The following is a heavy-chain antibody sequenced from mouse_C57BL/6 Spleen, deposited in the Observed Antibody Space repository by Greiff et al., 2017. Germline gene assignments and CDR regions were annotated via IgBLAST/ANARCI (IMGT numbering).Heavy chain of an antibody. V-gene: IGHV1-54*01. CDR3: ARMGLWWGFAY. Sequence: VQLQQSGAELVRPGTSVKVSCKASGYAFTNYLIEWVKQRPGQGLEWIGVINPGSGGTNYNEKFKGKATLTADKSSSTAYMRLSSLTSEDSAVYFCARMGLWWGFAYWGQGTLVTVSA. CDR2: INPGSGGT. J-gene: IGHJ3*01. D-gene: IGHD1-1*02. CDR1: GYAFTNYL.